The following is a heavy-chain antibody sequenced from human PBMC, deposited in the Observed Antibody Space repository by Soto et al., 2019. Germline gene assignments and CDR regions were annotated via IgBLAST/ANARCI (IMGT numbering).Heavy chain of an antibody. CDR3: VRGQELGDLRRGMDV. D-gene: IGHD7-27*01. CDR2: IIYDGSEK. J-gene: IGHJ6*02. V-gene: IGHV3-33*05. CDR1: GFTFSRHG. Sequence: QVQLVESGGGVVQPGRSLRLSCAASGFTFSRHGMHWVRQAPGKGLDWVAVIIYDGSEKYYADNVKGRFTISRDNSENILYLQMNSLRAEDTAVYYCVRGQELGDLRRGMDVWGQGTTVTVSS.